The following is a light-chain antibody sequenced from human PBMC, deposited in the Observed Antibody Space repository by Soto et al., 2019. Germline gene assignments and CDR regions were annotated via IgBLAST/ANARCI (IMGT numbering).Light chain of an antibody. CDR1: LRISTY. Sequence: DIQVIQSPSSLSASVGDRVTITCRASLRISTYLNWYQHKPGKAPKLLIYGASSLQSGVPSRFSGSGSGTKFTLTIASLQPDDFATYYCQQYETFSGTFGPGTKVEI. J-gene: IGKJ1*01. CDR2: GAS. CDR3: QQYETFSGT. V-gene: IGKV1-39*01.